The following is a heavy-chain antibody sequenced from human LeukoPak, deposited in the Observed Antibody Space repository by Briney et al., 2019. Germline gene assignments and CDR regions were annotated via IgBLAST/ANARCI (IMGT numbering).Heavy chain of an antibody. Sequence: GGSLRLSCAASGFTFSSYAMSWVRQAPGKGLEWVSAISGSGGSTYYADSVKGRFTISRDNSKNTLYLQMNSLRAEDTAVYYCAKDLGYKTYYYDSSGYQPASDYWGQGTLVTVSS. V-gene: IGHV3-23*01. J-gene: IGHJ4*02. D-gene: IGHD3-22*01. CDR3: AKDLGYKTYYYDSSGYQPASDY. CDR1: GFTFSSYA. CDR2: ISGSGGST.